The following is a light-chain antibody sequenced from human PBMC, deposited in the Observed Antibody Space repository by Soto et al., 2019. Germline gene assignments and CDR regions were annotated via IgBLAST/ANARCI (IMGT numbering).Light chain of an antibody. CDR3: QQYDNSAPLS. J-gene: IGKJ4*01. Sequence: EIVLTQSPVTLSLCPGDRATLSCGASQSVRSSYVAWYQQKAGLAPRLLIYDGSSRASGIPDRFSGSGSGTDFTLTIGRLEPEDFAVYYCQQYDNSAPLSFGGGTKVEMK. CDR1: QSVRSSY. V-gene: IGKV3D-20*01. CDR2: DGS.